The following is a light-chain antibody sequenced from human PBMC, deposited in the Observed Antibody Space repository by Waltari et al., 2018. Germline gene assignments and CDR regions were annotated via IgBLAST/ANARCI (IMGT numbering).Light chain of an antibody. CDR1: QSVSSN. J-gene: IGKJ4*01. Sequence: EIVMTQSPATLSVSPGERATLSCRASQSVSSNLAWYQQKRGQAPRILIYGASTRATGIPARFSGSGSGTEFTLTISSLQSEDFAVYYCQQYNSWPPLTFGGGTKVEIK. CDR2: GAS. V-gene: IGKV3-15*01. CDR3: QQYNSWPPLT.